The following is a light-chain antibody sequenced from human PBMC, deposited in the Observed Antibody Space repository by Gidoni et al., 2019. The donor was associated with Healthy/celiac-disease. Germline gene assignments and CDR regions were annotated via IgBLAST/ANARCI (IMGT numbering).Light chain of an antibody. Sequence: IVLTQSPGTLSLSPGERAPLSSSASQSVRSSYLSCYQQKPGQAPRLLIYCASSRATGIPDWFSGSGAGTDFTLNISRLEPEDFSVYYCQHYGSSSWTFGQGTKVEIK. CDR2: CAS. J-gene: IGKJ1*01. CDR1: QSVRSSY. CDR3: QHYGSSSWT. V-gene: IGKV3-20*01.